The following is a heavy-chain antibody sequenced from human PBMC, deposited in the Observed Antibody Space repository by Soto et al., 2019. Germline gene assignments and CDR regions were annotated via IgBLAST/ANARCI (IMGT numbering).Heavy chain of an antibody. J-gene: IGHJ6*01. Sequence: VQLVQSGAEVKKPGSSVKVSCEASGGVFSNYALTWLRQAPGQGLEWVGGIVPVFGTPNYAPKFQGRVTVTADESTRTGYMELSSLTSEDTAMYYCAADQADTAMVATVYYYYGMDVW. CDR1: GGVFSNYA. CDR2: IVPVFGTP. CDR3: AADQADTAMVATVYYYYGMDV. D-gene: IGHD5-18*01. V-gene: IGHV1-69*01.